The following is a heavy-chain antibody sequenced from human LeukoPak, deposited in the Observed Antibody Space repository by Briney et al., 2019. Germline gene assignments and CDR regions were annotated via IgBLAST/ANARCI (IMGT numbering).Heavy chain of an antibody. D-gene: IGHD3-3*01. J-gene: IGHJ4*02. CDR1: GASISSNLYY. CDR3: ARGLASFGGSGSSGDY. CDR2: INHSGST. V-gene: IGHV4-34*01. Sequence: ASETLSLTCTVSGASISSNLYYWSWIRQPPGKGLEWIGEINHSGSTNYNPSLKSRVTISVDTSKNQFSLKLSSVTAADTAVYYCARGLASFGGSGSSGDYWGQGTLVTVSS.